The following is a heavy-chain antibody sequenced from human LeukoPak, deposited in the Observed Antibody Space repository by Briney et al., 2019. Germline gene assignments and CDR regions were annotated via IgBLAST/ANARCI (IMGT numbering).Heavy chain of an antibody. D-gene: IGHD1-20*01. Sequence: KSSETLSLTCTVSGGSISSSSYYWGWIRQPPGKGLEWIGSIYYSGSTYYNPSLKSRVTISVDTSKNQFSLKLSSVTAADTAVYYCARQVRVTGTTLEWFDPWGQGTLVTVSS. CDR3: ARQVRVTGTTLEWFDP. CDR1: GGSISSSSYY. V-gene: IGHV4-39*01. J-gene: IGHJ5*02. CDR2: IYYSGST.